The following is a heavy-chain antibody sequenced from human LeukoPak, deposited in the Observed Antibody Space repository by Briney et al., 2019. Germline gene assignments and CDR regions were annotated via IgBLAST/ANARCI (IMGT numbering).Heavy chain of an antibody. V-gene: IGHV3-49*04. CDR2: IRSKALYGTR. CDR3: ARDNVNYHAPDY. D-gene: IGHD1-7*01. Sequence: GGSLRLSCTGSGFNFGGYAINWVRQAPGQGVEWVGLIRSKALYGTREYAASVEGRFTISRDDSKGIAYLQMNALKIEDTAVYYCARDNVNYHAPDYWGHGTLVTVSS. J-gene: IGHJ4*01. CDR1: GFNFGGYA.